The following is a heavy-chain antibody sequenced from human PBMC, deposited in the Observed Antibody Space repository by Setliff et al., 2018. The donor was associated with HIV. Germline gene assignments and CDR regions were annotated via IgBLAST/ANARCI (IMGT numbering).Heavy chain of an antibody. V-gene: IGHV3-23*01. CDR2: ISGRGGST. CDR3: ASPWLPIAAAGTGLSFDY. Sequence: PGGSLRLSCTASSSTLRDHYITWIRQAPGKGLEWVSAISGRGGSTYYADSVKGRFTISRDNSKNTLYLQMNSLRAEDTAVYYCASPWLPIAAAGTGLSFDYWGQGTLVTVSS. D-gene: IGHD6-13*01. CDR1: SSTLRDHY. J-gene: IGHJ4*02.